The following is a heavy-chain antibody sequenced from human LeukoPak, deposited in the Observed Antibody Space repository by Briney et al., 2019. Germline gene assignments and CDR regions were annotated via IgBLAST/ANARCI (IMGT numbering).Heavy chain of an antibody. J-gene: IGHJ4*02. Sequence: SETLSLTCAVYGGSFSGYYWSWIRQPPGKGLEWIGEINHSGSTNYNPSLKSRVTISVDTSKNQFSLKLSSVTAADTAVYYCATEYRYFAYWGQGTLVTVSS. D-gene: IGHD2-2*01. CDR1: GGSFSGYY. V-gene: IGHV4-34*01. CDR3: ATEYRYFAY. CDR2: INHSGST.